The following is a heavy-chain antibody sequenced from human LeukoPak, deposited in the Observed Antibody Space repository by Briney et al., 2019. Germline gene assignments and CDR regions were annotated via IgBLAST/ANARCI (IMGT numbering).Heavy chain of an antibody. CDR3: ARNYGSGNWFFDS. CDR1: RYSFTSYG. D-gene: IGHD3-10*01. CDR2: ISGYNGNT. Sequence: ASVKVSCKASRYSFTSYGISWVRQAPGRGLEWMGWISGYNGNTDYAQKLQGRVTMTTDTSTSTAYMELRSLGSDDTAVYYCARNYGSGNWFFDSWGQGTLVTVSS. J-gene: IGHJ4*02. V-gene: IGHV1-18*01.